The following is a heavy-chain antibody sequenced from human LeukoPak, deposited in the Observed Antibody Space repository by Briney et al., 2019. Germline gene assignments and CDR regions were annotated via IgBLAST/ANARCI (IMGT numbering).Heavy chain of an antibody. CDR2: IYHSGST. CDR1: GGSISSSNW. Sequence: SETLSLTCAVSGGSISSSNWWSWVRQPPGKGLEWIGEIYHSGSTNYNPSLKSRVTISVDTSKNQFSLKLSSVTAADTAVYYCARVGSSSWYGGWFDPWGQGTLVTVSS. D-gene: IGHD6-13*01. J-gene: IGHJ5*02. CDR3: ARVGSSSWYGGWFDP. V-gene: IGHV4-4*02.